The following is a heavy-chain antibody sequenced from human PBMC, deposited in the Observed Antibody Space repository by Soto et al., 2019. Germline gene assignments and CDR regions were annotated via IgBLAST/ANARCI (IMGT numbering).Heavy chain of an antibody. CDR2: IHDSGTT. V-gene: IGHV4-59*01. J-gene: IGHJ5*02. D-gene: IGHD3-10*01. Sequence: SETLSLTCTVSGGSISDYYLSWIRQPPGKGLEWIGLIHDSGTTNYNPSLKSRVTFSLDTSKKQFSLQLNSVIAADTAVYYCARGGASSKWLDAWGQGTLVNVSS. CDR3: ARGGASSKWLDA. CDR1: GGSISDYY.